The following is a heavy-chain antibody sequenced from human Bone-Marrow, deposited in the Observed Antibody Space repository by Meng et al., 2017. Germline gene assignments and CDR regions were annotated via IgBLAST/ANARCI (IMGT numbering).Heavy chain of an antibody. D-gene: IGHD3-10*01. V-gene: IGHV3-15*05. J-gene: IGHJ4*02. Sequence: EVQLVESGGDLVKPGGFLRLSCAASGFTFSNAWMNWVRQTPGKGLEWIGRIKSKTDGGTIEYAAPVKGRFTISRDDSKNTLFLQMNDLKTEDTAVYYCTPYSSIRGIFDRWGQGTLVTVSS. CDR1: GFTFSNAW. CDR2: IKSKTDGGTI. CDR3: TPYSSIRGIFDR.